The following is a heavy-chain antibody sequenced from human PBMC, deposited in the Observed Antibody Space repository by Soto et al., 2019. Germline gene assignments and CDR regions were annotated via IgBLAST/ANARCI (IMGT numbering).Heavy chain of an antibody. D-gene: IGHD3-9*01. J-gene: IGHJ4*02. V-gene: IGHV3-23*01. CDR2: NSGGGDKT. CDR3: ARGGLYVLTGFSHFDY. Sequence: PGGSLRLSCAASGFTLRSYAMSWVRQAPGKGLEWVSVNSGGGDKTYYADSVKGRFTVSRDNSKNTLYLQLNNLRAEDTAVYFCARGGLYVLTGFSHFDYWGQGVLVTVSS. CDR1: GFTLRSYA.